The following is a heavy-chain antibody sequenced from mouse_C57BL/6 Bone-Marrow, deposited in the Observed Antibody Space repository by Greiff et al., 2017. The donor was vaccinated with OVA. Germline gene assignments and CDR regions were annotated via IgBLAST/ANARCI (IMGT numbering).Heavy chain of an antibody. J-gene: IGHJ2*01. D-gene: IGHD2-3*01. Sequence: VQLQQSGPELVKPGASVKISCKASGYTFTDYYMNWVKQSHGKSLEWIGDINPNNGGTSYNQKFKGKATLTVDKSSSAAYMYPRSLTSEDSAVYYCARIYNDYYFYFDNWGQGTTLTVSS. V-gene: IGHV1-26*01. CDR1: GYTFTDYY. CDR2: INPNNGGT. CDR3: ARIYNDYYFYFDN.